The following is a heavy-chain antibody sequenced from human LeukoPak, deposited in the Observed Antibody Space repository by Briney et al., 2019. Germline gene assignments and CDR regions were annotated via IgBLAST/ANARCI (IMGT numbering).Heavy chain of an antibody. CDR2: ISSSSSYI. CDR1: GFTFSSYS. Sequence: PGGSLRLSCAASGFTFSSYSMNWVRQAPGKGLEWVSSISSSSSYIYYADSLKGRFTISRDNSKNSLYLQMNSLRTEDTALYYCAKESPNDFWSGLDVWGKGTTVTVSS. D-gene: IGHD3-3*01. CDR3: AKESPNDFWSGLDV. J-gene: IGHJ6*04. V-gene: IGHV3-21*04.